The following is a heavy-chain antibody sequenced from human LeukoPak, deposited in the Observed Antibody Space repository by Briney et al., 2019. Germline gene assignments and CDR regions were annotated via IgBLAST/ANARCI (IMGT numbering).Heavy chain of an antibody. CDR2: IRFDGSNR. V-gene: IGHV3-33*01. D-gene: IGHD2-15*01. Sequence: GRSLRLSCTASGFIFSRYGMHWVRQAPGKGLEWVALIRFDGSNRYYADSVKGRFSISRDNGKNTLYLQMHSLRAEDTSVYYCARDLGSHFDFWGQGTLATVSS. CDR3: ARDLGSHFDF. J-gene: IGHJ4*02. CDR1: GFIFSRYG.